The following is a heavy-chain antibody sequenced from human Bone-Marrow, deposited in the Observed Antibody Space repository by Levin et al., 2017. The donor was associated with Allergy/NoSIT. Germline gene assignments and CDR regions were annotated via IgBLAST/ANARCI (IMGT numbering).Heavy chain of an antibody. CDR1: GFTFDDYA. J-gene: IGHJ6*02. CDR2: ISWNSGSI. V-gene: IGHV3-9*01. D-gene: IGHD4-11*01. Sequence: AGGSLRLSCAASGFTFDDYAMHWVRQSPGKGPEWVSTISWNSGSIAYADSVRGRFTISRDNAKNSLYLQMNSLRAEDTALYYCAKDSSATLTTKLSGEYYGMDVWGQGTTVTVSS. CDR3: AKDSSATLTTKLSGEYYGMDV.